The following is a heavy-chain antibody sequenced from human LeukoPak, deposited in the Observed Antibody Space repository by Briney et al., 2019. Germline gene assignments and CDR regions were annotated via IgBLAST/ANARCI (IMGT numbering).Heavy chain of an antibody. Sequence: GGSLRLSCAASGFTFSSYWMHWVRQAPGKGLVWVSRINSDGSSTSYADSVKGRFTISRDNAKNTVYLQMNSLRAEDTGVYYCARTTYTSSRFDFWGQGTLVTVSS. CDR2: INSDGSST. J-gene: IGHJ4*02. D-gene: IGHD6-13*01. CDR3: ARTTYTSSRFDF. CDR1: GFTFSSYW. V-gene: IGHV3-74*01.